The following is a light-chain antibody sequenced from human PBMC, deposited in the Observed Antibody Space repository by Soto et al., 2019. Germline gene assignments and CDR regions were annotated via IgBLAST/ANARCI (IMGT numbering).Light chain of an antibody. CDR3: QVWDRSTDHVV. V-gene: IGLV3-21*04. J-gene: IGLJ2*01. Sequence: SYELTQPPSVSVAPGKTARIPCGGNNIGSKSVHWYQQKPGQAPMLVIYYDSDRPSGIPERFSGSSSGNTATLTISRVEAGDEADFYCQVWDRSTDHVVFGGGTKLTVL. CDR1: NIGSKS. CDR2: YDS.